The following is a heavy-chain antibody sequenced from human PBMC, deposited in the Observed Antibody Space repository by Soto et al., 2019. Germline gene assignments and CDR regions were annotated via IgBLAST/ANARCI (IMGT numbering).Heavy chain of an antibody. Sequence: EVQLLESGGGLVQPGGSLRLSCAASGLTFSSYAMSWVRQAPGKGLEWVSAISGSGGSTYYADSVKGRFTISRDNSKNTLYLQMNSLRAEDTAVYYCAKPTVSGYYYFDYWGQGTLVTVSS. D-gene: IGHD5-12*01. V-gene: IGHV3-23*01. CDR2: ISGSGGST. J-gene: IGHJ4*02. CDR3: AKPTVSGYYYFDY. CDR1: GLTFSSYA.